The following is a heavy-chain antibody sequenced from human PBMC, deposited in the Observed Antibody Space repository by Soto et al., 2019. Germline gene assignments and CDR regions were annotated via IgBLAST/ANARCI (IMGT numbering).Heavy chain of an antibody. CDR1: GYTFTGYY. J-gene: IGHJ4*02. Sequence: GASVKVSCKASGYTFTGYYMHWVRQAPGQGVEWMGWINPNSGGTNYAQKFQGCVTMTRHTSISAAYMELSRLRSDHTAVYHCARDRFYYGSRSYTTPLPYWGQGTLVTGSS. CDR3: ARDRFYYGSRSYTTPLPY. D-gene: IGHD3-10*01. V-gene: IGHV1-2*04. CDR2: INPNSGGT.